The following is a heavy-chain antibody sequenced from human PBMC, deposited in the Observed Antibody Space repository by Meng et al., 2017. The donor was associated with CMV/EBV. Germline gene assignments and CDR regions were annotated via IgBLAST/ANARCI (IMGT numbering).Heavy chain of an antibody. J-gene: IGHJ4*02. CDR2: ISSSSSYI. D-gene: IGHD3-16*01. CDR1: GFTFSRYS. CDR3: ARGHGGDY. V-gene: IGHV3-21*01. Sequence: EVQLVESGGGRVKPGVSVRLFCAASGFTFSRYSMNWVRQAPGKELECVSSISSSSSYIYYAVSVKGRFTISRDNAKNSLYLQMNSLRAEDTAVYYCARGHGGDYWGQGTLVTVAS.